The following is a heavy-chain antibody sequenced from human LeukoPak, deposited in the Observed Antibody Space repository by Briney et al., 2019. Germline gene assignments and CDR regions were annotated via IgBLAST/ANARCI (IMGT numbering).Heavy chain of an antibody. CDR1: GGSFSGYY. V-gene: IGHV4-34*01. J-gene: IGHJ4*02. CDR2: INHSGST. CDR3: ARGFYYLDY. Sequence: SETLSLTCAVYGGSFSGYYWSWIRQPPGEGLEWIGEINHSGSTNYNPSLKSRVTISVDTSKNQFSLKLSSVTAADTAVYYCARGFYYLDYWGQGTLVTGSS.